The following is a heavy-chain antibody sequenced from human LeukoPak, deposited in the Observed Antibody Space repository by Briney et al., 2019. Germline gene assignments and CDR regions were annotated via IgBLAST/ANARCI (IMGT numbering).Heavy chain of an antibody. J-gene: IGHJ4*02. Sequence: GGSLRLSGAASGFTVSNNYMSWVRQAPGKGLEWVSVIYSDDSTYYADSVKGRFTISRDNSKNTLYLQMNSLRAEDTAVYYCARDRSELCSDYWGQGTLVTVSS. CDR2: IYSDDST. V-gene: IGHV3-66*01. D-gene: IGHD2-21*01. CDR1: GFTVSNNY. CDR3: ARDRSELCSDY.